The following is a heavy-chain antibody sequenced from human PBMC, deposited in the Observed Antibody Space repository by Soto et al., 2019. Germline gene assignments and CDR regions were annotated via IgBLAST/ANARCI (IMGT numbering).Heavy chain of an antibody. CDR1: GYTFTSYY. J-gene: IGHJ6*02. CDR2: INPGGGST. Sequence: QVQLVQSGAEVKKPGASVKASCKASGYTFTSYYMHWVRQAPGQGLEWMGIINPGGGSTSYAQKVQGRVTMTRDTSTSTVYMELSSLRSEDTAVYYCARDFGLTGTHVGYYYDGMDVWGQGTTVAVAS. V-gene: IGHV1-46*01. CDR3: ARDFGLTGTHVGYYYDGMDV. D-gene: IGHD4-4*01.